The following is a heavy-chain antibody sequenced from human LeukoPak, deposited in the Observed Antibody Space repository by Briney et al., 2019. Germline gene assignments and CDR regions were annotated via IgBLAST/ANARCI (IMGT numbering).Heavy chain of an antibody. CDR2: IKSKTDGGTT. Sequence: GGSLRLSCAASGFTVSSNYMSWVRQAPGKGLEWVGRIKSKTDGGTTDYAAPVKGRFTISRDDSKNTLYLQMNSLKTEDTAVYYCTTYYYDSSGGAQDDAFDIWGQGTMVTVSS. J-gene: IGHJ3*02. CDR3: TTYYYDSSGGAQDDAFDI. CDR1: GFTVSSNY. D-gene: IGHD3-22*01. V-gene: IGHV3-15*01.